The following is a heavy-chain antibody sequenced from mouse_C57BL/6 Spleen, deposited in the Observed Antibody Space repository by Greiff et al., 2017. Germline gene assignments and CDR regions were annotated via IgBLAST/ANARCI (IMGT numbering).Heavy chain of an antibody. CDR3: ARGYDGYYVRAMDY. V-gene: IGHV1-55*01. CDR1: GYTFTSYW. J-gene: IGHJ4*01. D-gene: IGHD2-3*01. CDR2: IYPGSGST. Sequence: QVQLQQSGAELVKPGASVKMSCKASGYTFTSYWITWVKQRPGQGLEWIGDIYPGSGSTNYNEKFKSKATLTVDTSSSTAYMQLSSLTSEDSAGYYCARGYDGYYVRAMDYWGQGTSVTVSS.